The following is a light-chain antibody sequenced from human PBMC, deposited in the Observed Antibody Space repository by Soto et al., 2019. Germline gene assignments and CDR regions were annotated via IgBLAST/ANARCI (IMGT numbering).Light chain of an antibody. CDR2: GAS. CDR3: QQGDTFPFT. CDR1: QDISTW. V-gene: IGKV1D-12*01. J-gene: IGKJ5*01. Sequence: DIQMTQSPSFVSASVVERVAITCRASQDISTWLAWYQQGPGKAPKLLIFGASILQSGVPSRFSCTGFGIDFTLTISSLQPEDFATYYCQQGDTFPFTFGQGTRLEIK.